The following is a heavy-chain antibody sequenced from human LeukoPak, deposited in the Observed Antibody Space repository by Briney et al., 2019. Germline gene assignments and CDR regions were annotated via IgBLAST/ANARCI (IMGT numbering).Heavy chain of an antibody. D-gene: IGHD3/OR15-3a*01. J-gene: IGHJ3*02. CDR1: GGTFSSYA. Sequence: GASVKVSCKASGGTFSSYAISWVRQAPGQGLEWMGGIIPIFGTAKYAQKFQGRVTITADESTSTAYMELSSLRSEDTAVYYCASSDWERAFDIWGLGTMVTVSS. CDR3: ASSDWERAFDI. CDR2: IIPIFGTA. V-gene: IGHV1-69*13.